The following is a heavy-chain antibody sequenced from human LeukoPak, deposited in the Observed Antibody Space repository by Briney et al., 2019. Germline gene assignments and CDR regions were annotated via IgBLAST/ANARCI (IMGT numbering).Heavy chain of an antibody. D-gene: IGHD2-21*02. V-gene: IGHV3-15*05. CDR1: GFTFSNAF. J-gene: IGHJ3*01. CDR2: ITRKMYGSTP. Sequence: GGSLRLSCAASGFTFSNAFMSSVREAPGKGAEWLCRITRKMYGSTPEYAPDVKDRISTSRDDSKQTVDLQISSLKTEDTAIYYCTTGFGVVPVVTGIPVDAFDFWGEGTVVTVSS. CDR3: TTGFGVVPVVTGIPVDAFDF.